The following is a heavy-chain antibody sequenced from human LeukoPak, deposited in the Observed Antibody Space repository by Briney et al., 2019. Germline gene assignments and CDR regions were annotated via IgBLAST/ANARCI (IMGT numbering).Heavy chain of an antibody. CDR3: ARWGGVQFDS. D-gene: IGHD2-8*01. V-gene: IGHV1-2*02. CDR2: INPNSGGT. J-gene: IGHJ5*01. CDR1: GYTFTGYY. Sequence: ASVKISCTASGYTFTGYYMHWVRQAPGQGLEWMGWINPNSGGTNYAQKFQGRVTMTRDTSISTAYMELTSLTSDDTAVYYCARWGGVQFDSWGQGTLVTVSS.